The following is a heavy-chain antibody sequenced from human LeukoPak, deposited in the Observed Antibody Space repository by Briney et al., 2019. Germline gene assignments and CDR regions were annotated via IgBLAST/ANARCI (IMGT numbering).Heavy chain of an antibody. Sequence: SETLSLTCTVSGGSISSYYWSWIRQPAGKGLEWIGRIYTSGSTNYNPSLKSRVTMSVDTSKNQFSLKLSSVTAADTAVYYCARDIRGYYYDSSGSSGAFDIWGQGTMVTVSS. V-gene: IGHV4-4*07. CDR1: GGSISSYY. J-gene: IGHJ3*02. D-gene: IGHD3-22*01. CDR3: ARDIRGYYYDSSGSSGAFDI. CDR2: IYTSGST.